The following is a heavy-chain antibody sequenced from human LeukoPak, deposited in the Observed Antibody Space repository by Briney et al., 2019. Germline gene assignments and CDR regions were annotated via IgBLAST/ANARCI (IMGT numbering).Heavy chain of an antibody. CDR1: GFTFSSFD. D-gene: IGHD1-1*01. CDR2: IETASDT. Sequence: GGSLRLSCAASGFTFSSFDMHWVRQPTGQGLEWVSTIETASDTYYPGSVEGRFTISRDNAKNSLYLQMNSLTAGDTAVYYCARGPPRGKYYYMDVWGKGTTVTVSS. J-gene: IGHJ6*03. CDR3: ARGPPRGKYYYMDV. V-gene: IGHV3-13*01.